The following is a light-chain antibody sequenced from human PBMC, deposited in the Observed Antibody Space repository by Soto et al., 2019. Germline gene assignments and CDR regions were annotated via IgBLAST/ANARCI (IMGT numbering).Light chain of an antibody. J-gene: IGLJ1*01. CDR1: SSDVGGYNY. CDR2: EVS. CDR3: SSYTSSSTYV. V-gene: IGLV2-14*01. Sequence: SVLTQPASVSGSPGQSITISCTGTSSDVGGYNYVSWYQQHPGKAPKLMIYEVSNRPSGVSNRFSGSKSGNTASLTISGLQAEDGADYYCSSYTSSSTYVFGTGTKVT.